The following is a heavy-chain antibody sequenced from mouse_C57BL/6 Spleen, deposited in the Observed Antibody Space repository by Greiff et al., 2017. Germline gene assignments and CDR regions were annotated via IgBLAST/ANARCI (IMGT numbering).Heavy chain of an antibody. J-gene: IGHJ2*01. Sequence: VQLQQPGAELVKPGASVKLSCKASGYTFTSYWMHWVKQRPGQGLEWIGMIHPNSGSTNYNEKFKSKATLTVDKSSSTAYMQLSSLTSEDSAVYYCAPTDYYGSSNFDYWGQGTTLTVSS. CDR2: IHPNSGST. CDR3: APTDYYGSSNFDY. V-gene: IGHV1-64*01. CDR1: GYTFTSYW. D-gene: IGHD1-1*01.